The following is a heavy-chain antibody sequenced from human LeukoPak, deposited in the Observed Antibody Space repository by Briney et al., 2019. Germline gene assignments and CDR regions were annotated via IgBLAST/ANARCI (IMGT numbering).Heavy chain of an antibody. Sequence: GGSLRLSCAASGFTFSSYAMHWVRQAPGKGLEWVAVISYDGSNKYHADSVKGRFTISRDNSKNTLYLQMNSLRAEDTAVYYCARGGPFSGGWYPNAEYFQHWGQGTLVTVSS. CDR3: ARGGPFSGGWYPNAEYFQH. J-gene: IGHJ1*01. CDR1: GFTFSSYA. CDR2: ISYDGSNK. V-gene: IGHV3-30-3*01. D-gene: IGHD6-19*01.